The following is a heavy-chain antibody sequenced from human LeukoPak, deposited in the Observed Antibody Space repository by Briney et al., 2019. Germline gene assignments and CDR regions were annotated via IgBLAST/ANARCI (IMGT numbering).Heavy chain of an antibody. CDR1: SGSISSSSYY. J-gene: IGHJ1*01. CDR3: ARRRYYDSTGYLD. D-gene: IGHD3-22*01. CDR2: IYYSGST. Sequence: SETLSLTXTISSGSISSSSYYWGWIRQPPGKGLEWIADIYYSGSTYYNPSLKSRVSISIDTSNNHFSLRLSSVTAADTALYYCARRRYYDSTGYLDWGQGTLVTVSS. V-gene: IGHV4-39*02.